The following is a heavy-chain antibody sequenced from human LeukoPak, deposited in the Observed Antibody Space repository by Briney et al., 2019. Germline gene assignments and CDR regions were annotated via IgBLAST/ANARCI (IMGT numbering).Heavy chain of an antibody. CDR3: ARAPDSDSGYDYFDY. V-gene: IGHV3-49*03. D-gene: IGHD5-12*01. CDR2: IRSKAYGGTT. J-gene: IGHJ4*02. Sequence: GGSLRLSCTASGFTFGDYAMSWFRQAPGKGLEWVGFIRSKAYGGTTEYAASVKGRFTISRDDSKSIAYLQMNSLKASDTAMYYCARAPDSDSGYDYFDYWGQGTLVTVSS. CDR1: GFTFGDYA.